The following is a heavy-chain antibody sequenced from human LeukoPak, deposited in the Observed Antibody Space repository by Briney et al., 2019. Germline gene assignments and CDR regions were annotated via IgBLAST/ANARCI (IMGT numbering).Heavy chain of an antibody. CDR1: GFTFSSYG. J-gene: IGHJ4*02. Sequence: GGFLRLSCAASGFTFSSYGMHWVRQAPGKRLEWVAVTWYDGSNKYYADSVKGRFTISRDNSKNTLYLQMNSLRAEDTAVYYCARDQCSSTSCSQSFDYWGQGTLVTVSS. CDR3: ARDQCSSTSCSQSFDY. V-gene: IGHV3-33*01. D-gene: IGHD2-2*01. CDR2: TWYDGSNK.